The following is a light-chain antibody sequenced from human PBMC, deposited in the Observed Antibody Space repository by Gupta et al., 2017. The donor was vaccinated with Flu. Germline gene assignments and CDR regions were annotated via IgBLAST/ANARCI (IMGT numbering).Light chain of an antibody. V-gene: IGLV2-8*01. CDR2: EVT. Sequence: GSSSDVGDYKFVSWYQQHPGKAPKLMIYEVTKRPVGVPNRFSGSKSGNTASLTVSGLQAEDEADYYCSSYAGSNMLFGGGTKLTVV. CDR1: SSDVGDYKF. J-gene: IGLJ3*02. CDR3: SSYAGSNML.